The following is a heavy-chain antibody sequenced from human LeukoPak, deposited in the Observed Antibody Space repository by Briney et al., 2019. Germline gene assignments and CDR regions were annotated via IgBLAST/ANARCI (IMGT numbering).Heavy chain of an antibody. D-gene: IGHD3-10*02. CDR2: IYHSGST. V-gene: IGHV4-38-2*02. CDR1: GYSISSGYY. Sequence: SETLSLTCTVSGYSISSGYYWGWIRQPPGKGLEWIGSIYHSGSTYYNPSLKSRVTMSVDTSKNQFSLKLSSVTAADTAVYYCARDTYVPRLNWFDPRGQGTLVTVSS. J-gene: IGHJ5*02. CDR3: ARDTYVPRLNWFDP.